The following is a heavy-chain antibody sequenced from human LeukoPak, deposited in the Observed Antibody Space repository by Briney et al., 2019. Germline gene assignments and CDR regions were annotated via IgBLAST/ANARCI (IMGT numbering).Heavy chain of an antibody. CDR3: ARVPKCSSTSCRYNWFDP. CDR2: INPNSGGT. CDR1: GYTFTGYY. J-gene: IGHJ5*02. D-gene: IGHD2-2*01. V-gene: IGHV1-2*02. Sequence: GASVKVSCKASGYTFTGYYMHWVRQAPGQGLEWMGWINPNSGGTNYAQKFQGRVTMTRDTSISTAYMELSRLRSDDTAVYYCARVPKCSSTSCRYNWFDPWGQGTLVTVSS.